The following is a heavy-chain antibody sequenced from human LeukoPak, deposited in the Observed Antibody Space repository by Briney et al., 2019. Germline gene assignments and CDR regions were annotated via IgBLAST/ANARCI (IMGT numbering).Heavy chain of an antibody. D-gene: IGHD2-15*01. Sequence: ASVTVSCKASGYTFTTYYIHWVRQAPGQGLEWMGIINPRGGSTTYPPNFQGRVTIARDTSTSTVYMELSSLRSDDTALYFCAREAGIGTWIGYCSGDNCRTRFDYWGQGTPVTVSS. J-gene: IGHJ4*02. CDR3: AREAGIGTWIGYCSGDNCRTRFDY. CDR2: INPRGGST. CDR1: GYTFTTYY. V-gene: IGHV1-46*01.